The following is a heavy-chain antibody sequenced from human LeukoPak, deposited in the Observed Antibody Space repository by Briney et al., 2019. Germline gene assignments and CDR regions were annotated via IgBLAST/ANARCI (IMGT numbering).Heavy chain of an antibody. J-gene: IGHJ2*01. CDR3: ATVSSSWYRRYFDL. V-gene: IGHV1-8*01. CDR1: GYSFTNYD. Sequence: ASVKVSCKTSGYSFTNYDINWVRQATGQGLEWMGWMSPNSGKTGYAQKFQGRVTMTKNTSMSTAYMELSSLRSEDTAVYYCATVSSSWYRRYFDLWGRGTLVTVSS. CDR2: MSPNSGKT. D-gene: IGHD6-13*01.